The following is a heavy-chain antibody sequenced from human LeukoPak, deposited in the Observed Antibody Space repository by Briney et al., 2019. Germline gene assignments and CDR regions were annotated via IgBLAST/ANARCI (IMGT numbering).Heavy chain of an antibody. CDR3: VKPYSSSWLDAFDI. V-gene: IGHV3-64D*06. J-gene: IGHJ3*02. CDR1: GFTFSSYA. D-gene: IGHD6-13*01. Sequence: AGGSLRLSCSASGFTFSSYAMHWVRQAPGKGLEYVSVISSNGGSIYYADSVKGRFTISRDNSKNTLYLQMSSLRAEDTAVYFCVKPYSSSWLDAFDIWGQGTMVTVSS. CDR2: ISSNGGSI.